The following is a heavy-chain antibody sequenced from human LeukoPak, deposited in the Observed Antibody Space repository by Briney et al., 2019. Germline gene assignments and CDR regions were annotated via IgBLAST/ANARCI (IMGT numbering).Heavy chain of an antibody. D-gene: IGHD2-15*01. CDR1: GFTLSTYE. V-gene: IGHV3-48*03. CDR3: ARDTSSSTRAFDI. J-gene: IGHJ3*02. Sequence: PGGSLRLSCAASGFTLSTYEMTWVRQAPGKGLEWISFITSSGSPTFYADSVKCRFTIFRDTAKNSLFLQMNNLRGEDTAVYYCARDTSSSTRAFDIWGQGTMATVS. CDR2: ITSSGSPT.